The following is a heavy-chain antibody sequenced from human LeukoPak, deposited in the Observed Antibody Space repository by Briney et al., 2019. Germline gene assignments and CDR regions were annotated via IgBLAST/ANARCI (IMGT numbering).Heavy chain of an antibody. D-gene: IGHD5-18*01. Sequence: PSETLSLTCTVSGYSISSGYYWGWIRQPPGKGLEWIGSIYHSGSAYYNPSLKSRVTISVDTSKNQFSLKLSSVTATDTAVYYCARGGGDTAMVTFYFDYWGQGTLVTVSS. V-gene: IGHV4-38-2*02. CDR3: ARGGGDTAMVTFYFDY. CDR1: GYSISSGYY. J-gene: IGHJ4*02. CDR2: IYHSGSA.